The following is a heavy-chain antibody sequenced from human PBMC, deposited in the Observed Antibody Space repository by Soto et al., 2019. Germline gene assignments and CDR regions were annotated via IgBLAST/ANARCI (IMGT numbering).Heavy chain of an antibody. CDR3: AKPAPYDFWSGPSPNWFDP. Sequence: RRLSCAASGFTFSSYAMSWVRQAPGKGLEWVSAISGSGGSTYYADSVKGRFTISRDNSKNTLYLQMNSLRAEDTAVYYCAKPAPYDFWSGPSPNWFDPWGQGTLVTVSS. CDR2: ISGSGGST. V-gene: IGHV3-23*01. J-gene: IGHJ5*02. D-gene: IGHD3-3*01. CDR1: GFTFSSYA.